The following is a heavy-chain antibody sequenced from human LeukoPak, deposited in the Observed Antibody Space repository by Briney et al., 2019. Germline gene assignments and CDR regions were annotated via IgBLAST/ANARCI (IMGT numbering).Heavy chain of an antibody. CDR1: GGSISSYY. D-gene: IGHD3-9*01. Sequence: SETLSLTCTVSGGSISSYYWSWIRQPPGKGLEWLGYIYYSGSTNYNPSLKSRVTISVDTSKNQFSLKLSSVTAADTAVYYCARGHYDILTANWFDPWGQGTLVTVSS. CDR2: IYYSGST. V-gene: IGHV4-59*01. J-gene: IGHJ5*02. CDR3: ARGHYDILTANWFDP.